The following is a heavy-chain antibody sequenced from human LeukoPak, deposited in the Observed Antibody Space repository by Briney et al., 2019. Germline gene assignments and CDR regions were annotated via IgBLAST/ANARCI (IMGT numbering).Heavy chain of an antibody. V-gene: IGHV4-34*01. CDR1: GGSFSGYC. CDR2: INHSGST. CDR3: ASNGLGRRTFDY. J-gene: IGHJ4*02. Sequence: SETLSLTCAVYGGSFSGYCWSWIRQPPGKGLEWIGEINHSGSTNYNPSLKSRVTISVDTSKNQFSLKLSSVTAADTAVYYCASNGLGRRTFDYWGQGTLVTVSS. D-gene: IGHD1-1*01.